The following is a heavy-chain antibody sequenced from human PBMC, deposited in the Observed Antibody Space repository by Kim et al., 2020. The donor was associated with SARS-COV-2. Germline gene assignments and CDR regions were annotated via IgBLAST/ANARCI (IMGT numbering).Heavy chain of an antibody. CDR1: GFTFSTYW. CDR2: INGDGSTT. J-gene: IGHJ4*02. CDR3: ARRYYDSRGYYYFDS. Sequence: GGSLRLSCAASGFTFSTYWMHWVRQAPGKGLVWFSRINGDGSTTYYADSVKGRFTISRDKAKNTLYLQLNVLRAEDTAVYYCARRYYDSRGYYYFDSWGQGTLVTVSS. V-gene: IGHV3-74*01. D-gene: IGHD3-22*01.